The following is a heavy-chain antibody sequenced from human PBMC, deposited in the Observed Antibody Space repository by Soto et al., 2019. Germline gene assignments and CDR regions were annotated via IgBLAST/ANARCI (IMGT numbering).Heavy chain of an antibody. CDR1: GDSMTISDFL. CDR2: IYYSGSA. CDR3: ARPVYAHGTFAI. V-gene: IGHV4-39*01. D-gene: IGHD2-2*01. J-gene: IGHJ3*02. Sequence: QLQLLESRPGLVKPSETLSLSCTVSGDSMTISDFLWGWVRQSPGKGLQWIGGIYYSGSAYYNPSLRSRATLSVDTSRNQFFLNVTSVTAADTAVYYCARPVYAHGTFAIWGQGKLVTVSS.